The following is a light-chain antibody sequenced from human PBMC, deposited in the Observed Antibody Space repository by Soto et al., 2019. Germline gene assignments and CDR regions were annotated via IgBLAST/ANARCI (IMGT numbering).Light chain of an antibody. CDR2: AAS. CDR3: QQSNSFPRT. J-gene: IGKJ4*01. V-gene: IGKV1-12*01. CDR1: QAVSTW. Sequence: VHASVGDRVPITCRASQAVSTWLAWYQQKPGDAPKLLIYAASTLQSGVPSRFSGSGSGTDFTLTIRSLQPEDFATYYCQQSNSFPRTFGGGTKVDIK.